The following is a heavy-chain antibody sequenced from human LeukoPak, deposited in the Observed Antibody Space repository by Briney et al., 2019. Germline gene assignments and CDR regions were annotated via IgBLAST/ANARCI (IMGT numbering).Heavy chain of an antibody. CDR1: GGSISSYY. D-gene: IGHD3-3*01. V-gene: IGHV4-59*01. Sequence: SETLSLTCTVSGGSISSYYWSWIRQPPGKGLEWIGYIYYSGSTNYNPSLKSRVTISVDTSKNQFSLKLSSVTAADTAVYYCARDVLAPTIFGVVAHYYYGMDVWGQGTTATVSS. CDR3: ARDVLAPTIFGVVAHYYYGMDV. CDR2: IYYSGST. J-gene: IGHJ6*02.